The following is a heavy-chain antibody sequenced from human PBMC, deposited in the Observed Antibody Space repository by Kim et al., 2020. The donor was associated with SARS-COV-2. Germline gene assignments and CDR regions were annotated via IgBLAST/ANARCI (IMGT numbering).Heavy chain of an antibody. J-gene: IGHJ4*02. CDR2: IYTSGST. Sequence: SETLSLTCTVSGGSISSGSYYWSWIRQPAGKGLEWIGRIYTSGSTNYNPSLKSRVTISVDTSKNQFSLKLSSVTAADTAVYYCARGSIVGAALWNLAIDYWGQGTLVTVSS. V-gene: IGHV4-61*02. CDR1: GGSISSGSYY. D-gene: IGHD1-26*01. CDR3: ARGSIVGAALWNLAIDY.